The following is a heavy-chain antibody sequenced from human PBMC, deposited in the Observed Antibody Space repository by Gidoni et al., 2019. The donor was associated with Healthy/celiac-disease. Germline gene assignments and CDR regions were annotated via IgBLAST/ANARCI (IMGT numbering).Heavy chain of an antibody. CDR2: ISSSGSTI. Sequence: QVQLVESGGGLVRPGGSLRLSCAASGFTFRYYSMAWIRQDPGKGLELVSYISSSGSTIYYADSVKGRFTISRDNAKNSLYLQMNSLRAEDTAVYYCARGGRSIFGVVRVYYYGMDVWGQGTTVTVSS. CDR1: GFTFRYYS. D-gene: IGHD3-3*01. V-gene: IGHV3-11*01. J-gene: IGHJ6*02. CDR3: ARGGRSIFGVVRVYYYGMDV.